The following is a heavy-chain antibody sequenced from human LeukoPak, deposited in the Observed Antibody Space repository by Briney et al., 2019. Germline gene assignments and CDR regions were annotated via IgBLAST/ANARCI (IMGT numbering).Heavy chain of an antibody. CDR3: ARAKSHYDSSGYINDY. V-gene: IGHV1-8*01. Sequence: GASVKVSCKASGYTFSSYDINWVRQATGQGLEWMGWMNPNSGNTGYAQKFQGRVTITRDTSISTAYMELSSLRSEDTAVYYCARAKSHYDSSGYINDYWGQGTLVTVSS. CDR1: GYTFSSYD. D-gene: IGHD3-22*01. CDR2: MNPNSGNT. J-gene: IGHJ4*02.